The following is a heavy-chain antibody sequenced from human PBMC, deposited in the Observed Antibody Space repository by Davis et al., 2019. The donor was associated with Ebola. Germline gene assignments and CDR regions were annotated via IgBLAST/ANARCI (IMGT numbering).Heavy chain of an antibody. Sequence: PGGSLRLSCAASGFTFSNAWMSWVRQAPGKGLEWVGRIKSKTDGGTTDYAAPVKGRFTISRDDSKNTLYLQMNSLKTEDTAVYYCTTDPTGVAAAPGWFDPWGQGTLVTVSS. V-gene: IGHV3-15*01. CDR1: GFTFSNAW. CDR2: IKSKTDGGTT. D-gene: IGHD6-13*01. J-gene: IGHJ5*02. CDR3: TTDPTGVAAAPGWFDP.